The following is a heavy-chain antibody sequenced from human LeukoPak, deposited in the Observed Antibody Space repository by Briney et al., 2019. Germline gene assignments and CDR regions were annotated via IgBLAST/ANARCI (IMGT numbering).Heavy chain of an antibody. Sequence: PSETLSLTCTVSGDSVSSDSYYWSWIRQPPGKGLEWIGYIHYSGRTKYNPSLKSRVTMFEDKSKNQFSLRLYSVTVADTAVYYCARHFAYSSSSYFDYWGQGSLVTVSS. D-gene: IGHD6-6*01. CDR1: GDSVSSDSYY. CDR2: IHYSGRT. J-gene: IGHJ4*02. V-gene: IGHV4-61*01. CDR3: ARHFAYSSSSYFDY.